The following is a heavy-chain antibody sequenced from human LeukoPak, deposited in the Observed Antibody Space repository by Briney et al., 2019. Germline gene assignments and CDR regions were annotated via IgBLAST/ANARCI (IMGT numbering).Heavy chain of an antibody. V-gene: IGHV4-59*01. CDR2: IYYSGGT. D-gene: IGHD3-22*01. J-gene: IGHJ5*02. CDR1: GGSPRRYN. CDR3: ARGDNYYDGGGYHFRFDP. Sequence: SETPSLTCTVSGGSPRRYNWSWIRHTPRKELERIGCIYYSGGTNYNTSLKRRVTISIETSKNQISLRLGSVTAADTDMYCCARGDNYYDGGGYHFRFDPWGRGTVVSVSS.